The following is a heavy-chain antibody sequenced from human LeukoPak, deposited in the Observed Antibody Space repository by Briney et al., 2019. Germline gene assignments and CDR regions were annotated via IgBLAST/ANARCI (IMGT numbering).Heavy chain of an antibody. CDR1: GFTFSSYG. J-gene: IGHJ4*02. D-gene: IGHD3-3*01. Sequence: GGSLRLSCEASGFTFSSYGMYWVRQAPGKGLEWVAVISDDGSDKYYADSVKGRFTISRDNSKNTLYLQMDSLRAEDTAVYYCAKRYDVLSGYYPPLDYWGQGTLVTVSS. CDR2: ISDDGSDK. V-gene: IGHV3-30*18. CDR3: AKRYDVLSGYYPPLDY.